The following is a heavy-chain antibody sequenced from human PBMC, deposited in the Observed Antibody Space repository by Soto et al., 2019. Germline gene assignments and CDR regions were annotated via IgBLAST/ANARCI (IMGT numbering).Heavy chain of an antibody. J-gene: IGHJ4*02. CDR2: VNPHGAST. CDR1: GYSSSNYY. Sequence: QVQVVQSGAEVREPGASVKVSCTASGYSSSNYYTHWARQAPGQGLEWMGIVNPHGASTVYAQRFQGRLTLTRDTSTTTASMDLSRLTSDDTAIYYCASVTTIWSNWGQGTLVTVSS. CDR3: ASVTTIWSN. V-gene: IGHV1-46*01. D-gene: IGHD2-21*02.